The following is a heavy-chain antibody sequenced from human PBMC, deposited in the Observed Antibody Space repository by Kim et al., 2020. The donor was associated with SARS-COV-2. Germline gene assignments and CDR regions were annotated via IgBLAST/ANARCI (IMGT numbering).Heavy chain of an antibody. CDR2: ISGSGGST. Sequence: GGSLRLSCAASGFTFSSYAMSWVRQAPGKGLEWVSAISGSGGSTYYADSVKGRFTISRDNSKNTLYLQMNSLRAEDTAVYYCAKDRPANLGYCSSTSCPAYYYYGMDVWGQGTTVTVSS. J-gene: IGHJ6*02. CDR3: AKDRPANLGYCSSTSCPAYYYYGMDV. V-gene: IGHV3-23*01. D-gene: IGHD2-2*01. CDR1: GFTFSSYA.